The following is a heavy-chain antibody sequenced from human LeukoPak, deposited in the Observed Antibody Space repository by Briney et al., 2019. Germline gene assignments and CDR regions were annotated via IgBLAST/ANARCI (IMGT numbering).Heavy chain of an antibody. J-gene: IGHJ5*02. Sequence: SETLSLTCTVSGGSISSYYWSWIRQPAGKGLEWIGYIYSSGSTIYNPSLKSRVTISLDTSKNQFSLKLSSVTAADTAVYYCARGFRQQLAPLFDPWGQGTLVTVSS. CDR3: ARGFRQQLAPLFDP. D-gene: IGHD6-13*01. V-gene: IGHV4-59*01. CDR1: GGSISSYY. CDR2: IYSSGST.